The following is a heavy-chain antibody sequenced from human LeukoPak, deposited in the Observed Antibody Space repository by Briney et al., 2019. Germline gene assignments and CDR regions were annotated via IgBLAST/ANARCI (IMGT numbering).Heavy chain of an antibody. CDR2: ISAHNGNT. D-gene: IGHD3-22*01. CDR1: GGTFSTYA. Sequence: ASVKVSCKASGGTFSTYAISWVRQAPGQGLEWMGWISAHNGNTNYAQKFQDSVTMTTDTSTRTAYMELRSLRSDDTAVFYCARDNYERSGYFDYWGQGTLVTVSS. CDR3: ARDNYERSGYFDY. V-gene: IGHV1-18*01. J-gene: IGHJ4*02.